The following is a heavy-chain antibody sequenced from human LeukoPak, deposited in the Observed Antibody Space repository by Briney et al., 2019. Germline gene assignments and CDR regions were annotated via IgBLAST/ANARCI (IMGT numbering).Heavy chain of an antibody. J-gene: IGHJ4*02. V-gene: IGHV3-66*02. CDR2: IYSGGST. CDR1: GFTVSSNY. Sequence: GSLRLSCAASGFTVSSNYMSWVRQAPGKGLEWVSVIYSGGSTYYADSVKGRFTISRDNSKNTLYLQMNSLRAEDTAVYYCARSSRGDSSGYYPRYFDYWGQGTLVTVSS. CDR3: ARSSRGDSSGYYPRYFDY. D-gene: IGHD3-22*01.